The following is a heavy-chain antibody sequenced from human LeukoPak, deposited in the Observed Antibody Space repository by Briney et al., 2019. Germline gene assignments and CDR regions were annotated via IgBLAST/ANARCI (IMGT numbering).Heavy chain of an antibody. Sequence: ASVKVSCKASGGTFSSSAISWVRHPPGQGLEWRGGSIPIFGTANYAQKFQGRVTITADESTSTAYMELSSLRSEDTAVYYCARHPIGDGWPGIPYDYWGQGTPVTVSS. V-gene: IGHV1-69*13. J-gene: IGHJ4*02. CDR2: SIPIFGTA. CDR1: GGTFSSSA. CDR3: ARHPIGDGWPGIPYDY. D-gene: IGHD3-10*01.